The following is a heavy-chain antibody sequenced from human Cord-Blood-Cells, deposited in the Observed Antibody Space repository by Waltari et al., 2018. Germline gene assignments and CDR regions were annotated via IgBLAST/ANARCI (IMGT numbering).Heavy chain of an antibody. J-gene: IGHJ3*02. CDR1: GESVSSNSAA. V-gene: IGHV6-1*01. CDR3: LRGWTRTDAFDI. D-gene: IGHD4-17*01. CDR2: TYYRCKCYN. Sequence: QVQLQQSGPGRVKPSQTLPLTCAISGESVSSNSAAWNWIRQPPSRGIEWLGRTYYRCKCYNDYPGSLKSRIPINPDTSKTQFSLPLNSVTPEATAVYYCLRGWTRTDAFDIWGQGTMVTVSS.